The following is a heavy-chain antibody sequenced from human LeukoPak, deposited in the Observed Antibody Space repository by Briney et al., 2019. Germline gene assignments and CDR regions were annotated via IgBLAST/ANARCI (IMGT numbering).Heavy chain of an antibody. D-gene: IGHD4-23*01. CDR3: ARDQDDYGGP. CDR1: GYTFTGYY. CDR2: INPNSGGT. Sequence: ASVKVSCTASGYTFTGYYIHWARQAPGQGLEWMGWINPNSGGTKYAQKFQGRVTMTRDTSISTAYMELSSLRSDDTAVYYCARDQDDYGGPWGQGTLVTVSS. J-gene: IGHJ5*02. V-gene: IGHV1-2*02.